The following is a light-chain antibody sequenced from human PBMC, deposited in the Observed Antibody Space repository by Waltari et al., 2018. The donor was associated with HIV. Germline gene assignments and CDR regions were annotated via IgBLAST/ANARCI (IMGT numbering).Light chain of an antibody. CDR3: AVWDDSLNGNVI. CDR1: TSNIGSNA. J-gene: IGLJ2*01. Sequence: QSVLTQPPSTSGTPGQRVPISCSGSTSNIGSNAVNWYQQLPGTAPKLVIYTNNQRMPGVPDRFTGSKSGTSASLAISGLQSEDEAHYYCAVWDDSLNGNVIFGGGTKLTVL. V-gene: IGLV1-44*01. CDR2: TNN.